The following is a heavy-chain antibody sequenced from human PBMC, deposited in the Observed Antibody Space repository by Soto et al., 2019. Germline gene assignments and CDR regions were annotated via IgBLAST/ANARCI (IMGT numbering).Heavy chain of an antibody. Sequence: PGESLKISCKVSVYSFTSYWIGWVRQMPGKGLEWMGIIYPGDSDTRYSPSFQGQVTISADKSISTAYLQWSSLKASDTAMYYCARRTYSSGWAARDYYYGMDVWGQGTTVTVSS. D-gene: IGHD6-19*01. CDR3: ARRTYSSGWAARDYYYGMDV. CDR2: IYPGDSDT. J-gene: IGHJ6*02. V-gene: IGHV5-51*01. CDR1: VYSFTSYW.